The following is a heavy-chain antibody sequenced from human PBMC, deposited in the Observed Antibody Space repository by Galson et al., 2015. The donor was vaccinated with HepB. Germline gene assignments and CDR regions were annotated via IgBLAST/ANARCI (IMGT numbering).Heavy chain of an antibody. CDR1: GYSFTSYW. Sequence: QSGAEVKKPGESLRISCKGSGYSFTSYWISWVRQMPGKGLEWMGRIDPSDSYTNYSPSFQGHVTISADKSISTACLQWSSLKASDTAMYYCARLTAYCGGDCRAGGDYYYYGMDVWGQGTTVTVSS. D-gene: IGHD2-21*02. J-gene: IGHJ6*02. V-gene: IGHV5-10-1*01. CDR2: IDPSDSYT. CDR3: ARLTAYCGGDCRAGGDYYYYGMDV.